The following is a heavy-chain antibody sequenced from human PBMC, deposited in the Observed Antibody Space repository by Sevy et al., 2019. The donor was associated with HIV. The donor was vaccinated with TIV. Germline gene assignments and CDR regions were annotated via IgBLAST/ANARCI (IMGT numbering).Heavy chain of an antibody. D-gene: IGHD4-17*01. J-gene: IGHJ6*02. CDR2: IYPDDSDT. V-gene: IGHV5-51*01. Sequence: GESLKISCKGSGFTFTTYWIGWVRQMPGKGLEWIGIIYPDDSDTRYSPSFQGQVTISVDKSFSTAYLQWSTLKASDTAMYYCARHHASYGVTGYYYYYGLDVWGQGTTVTVSS. CDR1: GFTFTTYW. CDR3: ARHHASYGVTGYYYYYGLDV.